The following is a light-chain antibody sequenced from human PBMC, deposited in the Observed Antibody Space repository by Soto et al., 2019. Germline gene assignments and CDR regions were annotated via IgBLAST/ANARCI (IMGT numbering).Light chain of an antibody. CDR1: QSVLYSSNNKNY. J-gene: IGKJ2*01. CDR3: QQYYSTPPYT. V-gene: IGKV4-1*01. CDR2: WAS. Sequence: DIVMTQSPDSLAVSLGETATINCKSSQSVLYSSNNKNYLAWYQQKPGQPPKLLIYWASTRESGVPDRFSGSGSGTDFTLTISCLQAEDVAVYYCQQYYSTPPYTFGQGTKLEIK.